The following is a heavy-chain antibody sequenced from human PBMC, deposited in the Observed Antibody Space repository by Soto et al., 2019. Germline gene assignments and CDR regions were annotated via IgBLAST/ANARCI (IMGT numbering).Heavy chain of an antibody. CDR1: GGTFSSYS. Sequence: QVQLVQSGAAVKKPGSSVKVSCKASGGTFSSYSINWVRQAPGQGLEWMGEIIPIFGTANYVQKFQGRVTITADESTSTAYMELSSLRSEDTAVYYCARDGGRHSGGIDYWGQGTLVTIAS. V-gene: IGHV1-69*01. J-gene: IGHJ4*02. CDR2: IIPIFGTA. D-gene: IGHD1-26*01. CDR3: ARDGGRHSGGIDY.